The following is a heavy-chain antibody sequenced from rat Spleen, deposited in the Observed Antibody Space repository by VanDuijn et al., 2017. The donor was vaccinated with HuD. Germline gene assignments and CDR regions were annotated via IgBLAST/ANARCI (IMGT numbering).Heavy chain of an antibody. J-gene: IGHJ1*01. V-gene: IGHV5-25*01. CDR1: GFTFSNYV. CDR2: ISTGGGNT. D-gene: IGHD4-2*01. CDR3: VRQRNPGGGTSYWYLDF. Sequence: EVHLVESGGGLVQPGRSLKLSCTASGFTFSNYVMAWVSQAPTKGLEWVASISTGGGNTYYRDSVKGRFTISRDNAKSTLYLQMDNLRSEDTATYYCVRQRNPGGGTSYWYLDFWGPGTMVTVSS.